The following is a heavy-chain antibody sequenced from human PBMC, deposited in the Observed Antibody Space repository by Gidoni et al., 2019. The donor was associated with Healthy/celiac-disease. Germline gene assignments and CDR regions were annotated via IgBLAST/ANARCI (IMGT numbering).Heavy chain of an antibody. CDR2: INHSGST. J-gene: IGHJ5*02. V-gene: IGHV4-34*01. CDR1: GGSFSGYY. Sequence: QVQLQQWGAGLLKPSETLSLTCAFYGGSFSGYYWSWIRQPPGKGLEWIGEINHSGSTNYNPSLKSRVTISVDTSKNQFSLKLSSVTAADTAVYYCARGRGFDPWGQGTLVTVSS. CDR3: ARGRGFDP.